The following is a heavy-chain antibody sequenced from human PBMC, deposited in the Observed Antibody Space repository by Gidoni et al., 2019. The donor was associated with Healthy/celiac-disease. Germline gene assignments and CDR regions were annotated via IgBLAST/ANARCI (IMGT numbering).Heavy chain of an antibody. D-gene: IGHD6-19*01. CDR2: ISYDGSNK. CDR3: ARELVPGGWYNHYYYGMDV. J-gene: IGHJ6*02. CDR1: GFTFRSSA. Sequence: QVQLVESGGGVVQPGRSLILSCAASGFTFRSSAMHWVRQAPGKGLEWVAVISYDGSNKYYADSVKGRFTISRDNSKNTLYLQMNSLRAEDTAVYYCARELVPGGWYNHYYYGMDVWGQGTTVTVSS. V-gene: IGHV3-30*01.